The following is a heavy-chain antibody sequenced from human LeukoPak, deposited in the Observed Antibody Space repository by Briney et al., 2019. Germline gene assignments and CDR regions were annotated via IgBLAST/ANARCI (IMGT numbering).Heavy chain of an antibody. D-gene: IGHD2-15*01. J-gene: IGHJ4*02. CDR2: IYSSGDT. CDR3: VSQNRYCSGDSCYYYFDY. Sequence: SETLSLTCTVSGASISSYYWSWIRQPAGKGLEWIGRIYSSGDTNYNPSLKSRATMSLDTSKNQFSLQLSFVTAADTAVYYCVSQNRYCSGDSCYYYFDYWGQGTLVTVSS. V-gene: IGHV4-4*07. CDR1: GASISSYY.